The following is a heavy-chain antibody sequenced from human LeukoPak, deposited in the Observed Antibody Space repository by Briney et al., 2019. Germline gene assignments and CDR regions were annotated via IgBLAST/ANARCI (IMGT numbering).Heavy chain of an antibody. J-gene: IGHJ4*02. CDR1: GFTFADYI. V-gene: IGHV3-9*03. CDR3: AKGYTFHGVAHDSGYFDY. D-gene: IGHD3-3*01. CDR2: ITWDGGNL. Sequence: PGRSLRLSCVTSGFTFADYIMHWVRQVPGKGLEWLSGITWDGGNLAYADSVKGRFTISRDNAKNSLYLQMNSLRNEDMAFYFCAKGYTFHGVAHDSGYFDYWGQGTLVTVSS.